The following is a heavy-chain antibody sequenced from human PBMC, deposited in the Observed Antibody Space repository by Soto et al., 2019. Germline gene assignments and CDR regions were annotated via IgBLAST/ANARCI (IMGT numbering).Heavy chain of an antibody. Sequence: ASVKVSCKASGYTFTSYDINWVRQATGQGLEWMGWMNPNSGNTGYAQKFQGRVTMTRNTSISTAYMELSSLRSEDTAAYYCARGSGYYDFWSGYFNWFDPWGQGTLVTSPQ. D-gene: IGHD3-3*01. CDR3: ARGSGYYDFWSGYFNWFDP. CDR1: GYTFTSYD. J-gene: IGHJ5*02. V-gene: IGHV1-8*01. CDR2: MNPNSGNT.